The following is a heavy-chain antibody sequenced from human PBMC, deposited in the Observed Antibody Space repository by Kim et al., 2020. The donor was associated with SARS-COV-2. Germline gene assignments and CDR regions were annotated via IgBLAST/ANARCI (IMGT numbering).Heavy chain of an antibody. CDR3: ARGFRVQGVIIYGVGRDY. V-gene: IGHV7-4-1*02. D-gene: IGHD3-10*01. J-gene: IGHJ4*02. CDR2: INTNTGNP. Sequence: ASVKVSCKASGYTFTSYAMNWVRQAPGQGLEWMGWINTNTGNPTYAQGFTGRFVFSLDTSVSTAYLQISSLKAEDTAVYYCARGFRVQGVIIYGVGRDYWGQGTLVTVSS. CDR1: GYTFTSYA.